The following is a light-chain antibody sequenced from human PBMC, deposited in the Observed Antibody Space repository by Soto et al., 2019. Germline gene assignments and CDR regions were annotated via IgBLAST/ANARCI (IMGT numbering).Light chain of an antibody. CDR2: GAS. V-gene: IGKV3-20*01. CDR3: QQYGSSPPYT. Sequence: EIVLTQSPGTLYLSPGERATLSCRASQSVSSSYLAWYQQKPGQAPRLLLYGASSRATGIPDRFSGGGSGTDFTLTISRLEPEEFAVYYCQQYGSSPPYTFGQGTKLEIK. CDR1: QSVSSSY. J-gene: IGKJ2*01.